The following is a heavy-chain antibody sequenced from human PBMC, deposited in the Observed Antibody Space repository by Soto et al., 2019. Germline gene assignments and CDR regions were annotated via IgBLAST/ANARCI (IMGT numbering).Heavy chain of an antibody. CDR2: KNSDGTTT. CDR1: GFTFGDYW. J-gene: IGHJ4*02. V-gene: IGHV3-74*01. CDR3: ATAEVDY. Sequence: PGGSLRLSCAASGFTFGDYWMHWVRQAPGKGLEWVSRKNSDGTTTNYADSVKGRFTVSRDNAKNTLFLQMNSLRAEDTAVYYCATAEVDYWGPGTLVTVSS.